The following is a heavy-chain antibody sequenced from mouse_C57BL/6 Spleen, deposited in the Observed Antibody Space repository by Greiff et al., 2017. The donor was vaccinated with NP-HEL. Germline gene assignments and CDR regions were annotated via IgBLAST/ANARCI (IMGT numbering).Heavy chain of an antibody. V-gene: IGHV1-55*01. CDR3: APITTVVEGYAMDY. Sequence: VQLQQPGAELVKPGASVKMSCKASGYTFTSYWITWVKQRPGQGLEWIGDIYPGSGSTNYNEKFKSKATLTVDTSSSTAYMQLSSLTSEDSAVYYCAPITTVVEGYAMDYWGQGTSVTVSS. CDR2: IYPGSGST. D-gene: IGHD1-1*01. J-gene: IGHJ4*01. CDR1: GYTFTSYW.